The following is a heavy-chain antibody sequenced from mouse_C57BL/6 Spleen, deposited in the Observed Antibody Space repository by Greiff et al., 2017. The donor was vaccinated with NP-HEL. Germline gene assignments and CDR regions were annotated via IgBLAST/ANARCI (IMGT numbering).Heavy chain of an antibody. CDR1: GFNIKDYY. CDR3: TTWTTVVANWYVDV. Sequence: EVKLVESGAELVRPGASVKLSCTASGFNIKDYYMHWVKQRPEQGLEWIGRIDPEDGDTDYAPKFQGKATMTADTSSNTAYLQLSSLTSEDAAVDYCTTWTTVVANWYVDVWGTGTTVTVSS. J-gene: IGHJ1*03. V-gene: IGHV14-1*01. CDR2: IDPEDGDT. D-gene: IGHD1-1*01.